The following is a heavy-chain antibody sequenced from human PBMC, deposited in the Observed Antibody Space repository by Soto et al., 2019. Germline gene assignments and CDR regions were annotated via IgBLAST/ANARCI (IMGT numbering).Heavy chain of an antibody. Sequence: PGQTQALSYNGSVYSYTRYWIRSERQLTGKGLEWMGRIDPSDSYTNYSPFFQGHVTISADKSISTAYLQWRSLKASDTAMYYCVRRSPEAAAGTTTSGMDVWGKGTTV. CDR1: VYSYTRYW. V-gene: IGHV5-10-1*01. CDR2: IDPSDSYT. CDR3: VRRSPEAAAGTTTSGMDV. J-gene: IGHJ6*04. D-gene: IGHD6-13*01.